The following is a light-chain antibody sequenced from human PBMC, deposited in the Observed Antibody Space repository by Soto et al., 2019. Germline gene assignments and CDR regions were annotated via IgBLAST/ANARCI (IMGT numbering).Light chain of an antibody. CDR3: QQRSNWPFT. Sequence: EIVLTQSPATLSLSPGERATLSCRASQSVSSYLAWYQHKPGQAPRLLIYDASIRATGSPARFSGSGSGTDFTFTISSLEPEDFAVYYYQQRSNWPFTFGQGTRLEIK. V-gene: IGKV3-11*01. CDR1: QSVSSY. CDR2: DAS. J-gene: IGKJ5*01.